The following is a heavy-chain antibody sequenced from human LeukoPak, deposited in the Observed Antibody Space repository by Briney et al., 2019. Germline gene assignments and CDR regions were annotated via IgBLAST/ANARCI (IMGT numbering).Heavy chain of an antibody. CDR3: ARGLNAPYCSGGSCYSSFYYYYGMDV. J-gene: IGHJ6*02. Sequence: ASVKVSCTASGYTFTSYDINWVRQATGQGLEWMGWMNPNSGNTGYAQTFQGRVTMTRNTSISTAYMELSSLRSEDTAVYYCARGLNAPYCSGGSCYSSFYYYYGMDVWGQGTTVTVSS. D-gene: IGHD2-15*01. CDR2: MNPNSGNT. CDR1: GYTFTSYD. V-gene: IGHV1-8*01.